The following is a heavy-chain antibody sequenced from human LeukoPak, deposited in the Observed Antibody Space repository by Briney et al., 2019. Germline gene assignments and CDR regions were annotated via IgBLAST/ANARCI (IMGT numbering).Heavy chain of an antibody. D-gene: IGHD6-13*01. CDR1: GFAFGDYW. CDR3: ASELPSSSWYDY. Sequence: GGSLRLSCAASGFAFGDYWMTRVRQAPGKGLEWVANIKKDGSEKYYVASGRGRFTISRDNAKNSLYLQMNSLRAEDTAVYYCASELPSSSWYDYWGQGTLVTVSS. CDR2: IKKDGSEK. V-gene: IGHV3-7*01. J-gene: IGHJ4*02.